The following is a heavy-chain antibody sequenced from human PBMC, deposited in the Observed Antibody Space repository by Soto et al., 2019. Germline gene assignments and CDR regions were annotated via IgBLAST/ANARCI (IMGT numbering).Heavy chain of an antibody. CDR1: GGTFSSYS. V-gene: IGHV1-69*01. Sequence: QVQLVQSGAEVKKPGSSVKVSCKASGGTFSSYSINWVRQAPGQGLEWMGEIIPIFGTAHYAQKFQGRVTITADESTSTAYMELSSLRSEDTAVYFCARDGGRHSGGIDYWGQAAQVTVSS. J-gene: IGHJ4*02. D-gene: IGHD1-26*01. CDR2: IIPIFGTA. CDR3: ARDGGRHSGGIDY.